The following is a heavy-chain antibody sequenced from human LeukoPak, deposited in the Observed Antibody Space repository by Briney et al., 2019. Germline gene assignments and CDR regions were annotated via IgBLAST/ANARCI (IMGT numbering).Heavy chain of an antibody. CDR1: GGTFSSYA. V-gene: IGHV1-69*13. CDR3: ARVLVGAPPQHYYYMDV. Sequence: PWASVKVSCKASGGTFSSYAISWVRQAPGQGLEWMGGIIPIFGTANYAQKFQGRVTITADESTSTAYMELSSLRSEDTAVYYCARVLVGAPPQHYYYMDVWGKGTTVTVSS. CDR2: IIPIFGTA. J-gene: IGHJ6*03. D-gene: IGHD1-26*01.